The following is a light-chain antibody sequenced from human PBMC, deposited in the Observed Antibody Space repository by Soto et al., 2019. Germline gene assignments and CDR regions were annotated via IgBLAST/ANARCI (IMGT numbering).Light chain of an antibody. CDR1: QSISSW. Sequence: DIQMTQSPSTLSASVGDRVTITCRASQSISSWLAWYQQKPGKAPKVLIYDASTLETGVPSRFSVSGSGTEFTLTISSLQPDDFATYYCQQYDSYSYTFGQGTKLDIK. CDR2: DAS. J-gene: IGKJ2*01. CDR3: QQYDSYSYT. V-gene: IGKV1-5*01.